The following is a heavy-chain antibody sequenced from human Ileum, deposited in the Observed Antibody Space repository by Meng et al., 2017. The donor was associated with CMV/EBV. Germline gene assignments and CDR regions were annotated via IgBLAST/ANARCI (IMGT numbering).Heavy chain of an antibody. CDR3: AHRPSTVSFYWYFDV. D-gene: IGHD4-17*01. CDR1: FSLASPAES. V-gene: IGHV2-5*02. Sequence: FSLASPAESVGWIRQPPGKALEWIALLYWDGDRRLSPSLRNRLTITKDTSKNQVVLTLTNMDPADTGTYYCAHRPSTVSFYWYFDVWGRGTLVTVSS. J-gene: IGHJ2*01. CDR2: LYWDGDR.